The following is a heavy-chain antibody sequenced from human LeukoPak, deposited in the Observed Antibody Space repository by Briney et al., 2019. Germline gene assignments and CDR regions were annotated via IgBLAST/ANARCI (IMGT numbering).Heavy chain of an antibody. J-gene: IGHJ4*02. Sequence: PGGSLRLSCAASGFTFSNAWMSWVRQAPGKGLEWVGRIKSKTDGGTTNYAAPVKGRFTISRDDSKNTLYLQMNSLKTEDTAVYYCTCLGYSYGWIDYWGQGTLVTVSS. D-gene: IGHD5-18*01. CDR3: TCLGYSYGWIDY. V-gene: IGHV3-15*01. CDR2: IKSKTDGGTT. CDR1: GFTFSNAW.